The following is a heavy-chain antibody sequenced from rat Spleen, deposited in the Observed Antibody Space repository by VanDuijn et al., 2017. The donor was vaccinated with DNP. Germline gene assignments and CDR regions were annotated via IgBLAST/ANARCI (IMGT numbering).Heavy chain of an antibody. CDR3: AREDYDDYYHPFAY. D-gene: IGHD1-12*03. V-gene: IGHV2-43*01. CDR2: VWTGGST. CDR1: GFSLTSYH. Sequence: QVQLKESGPGLVQPSQTLSLACTVSGFSLTSYHVHWIRQSSGKGLEWMGIVWTGGSTEYNSALKSRLSISRDTSKSQVFLKMSSLQPEDTATYFCAREDYDDYYHPFAYWGQGTLVTVSS. J-gene: IGHJ3*01.